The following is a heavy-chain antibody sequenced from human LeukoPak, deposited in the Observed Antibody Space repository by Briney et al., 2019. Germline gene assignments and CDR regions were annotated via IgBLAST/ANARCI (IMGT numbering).Heavy chain of an antibody. Sequence: SETLSLTCTVSGGSISSYYWSWIRQPPGEGLEWIGYIYYSGSTNYNPSLKSRVTISVDTSKNQFSLKLSSVTAADTAVYYCARDLKGLDAFDIWGQGTMVTVSS. CDR1: GGSISSYY. J-gene: IGHJ3*02. V-gene: IGHV4-59*01. CDR2: IYYSGST. CDR3: ARDLKGLDAFDI.